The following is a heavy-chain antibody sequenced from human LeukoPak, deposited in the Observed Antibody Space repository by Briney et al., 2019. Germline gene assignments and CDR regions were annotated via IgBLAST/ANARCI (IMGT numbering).Heavy chain of an antibody. CDR3: ARYSYGLGY. D-gene: IGHD5-18*01. CDR2: IKQDGSEK. V-gene: IGHV3-7*01. Sequence: GGSLRLSCAASGFTFSSYLMSWVRQAPGKGLEWVANIKQDGSEKYYVDSVKGRFTISRDNAKNSLYLQMNSLRAEDTAVYYCARYSYGLGYWGQGTLVTVSS. CDR1: GFTFSSYL. J-gene: IGHJ4*02.